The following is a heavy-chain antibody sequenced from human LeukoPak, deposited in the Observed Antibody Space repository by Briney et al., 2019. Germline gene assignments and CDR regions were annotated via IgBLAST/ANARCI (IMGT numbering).Heavy chain of an antibody. V-gene: IGHV4-61*01. CDR3: ARGGSSTWRIGYYFDF. J-gene: IGHJ4*02. CDR2: IYSSGST. D-gene: IGHD6-13*01. CDR1: GGSVNSGSYY. Sequence: SETLSLTCSVSGGSVNSGSYYWSWIRQPPGKGLEWIGFIYSSGSTNYNPSLKSRVTMSVDTSKNQFSLKLRSVTGADTAVYHCARGGSSTWRIGYYFDFWGQGTLVTVSS.